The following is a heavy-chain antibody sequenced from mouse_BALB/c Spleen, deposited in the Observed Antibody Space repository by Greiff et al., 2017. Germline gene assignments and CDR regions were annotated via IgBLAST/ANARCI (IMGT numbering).Heavy chain of an antibody. CDR3: ARPHGDDYAMDY. V-gene: IGHV5-17*02. J-gene: IGHJ4*01. Sequence: EVMLVESGGGLVQPGGSRKLSCAASGFTFSSFGMHWVRQAPEKGLEWVAYISSGSSTIYYADTVKGRFTISRDNPKNTLFLQMTSLRSEDTAMYYCARPHGDDYAMDYWGQGTSVTVSS. CDR1: GFTFSSFG. CDR2: ISSGSSTI. D-gene: IGHD3-3*01.